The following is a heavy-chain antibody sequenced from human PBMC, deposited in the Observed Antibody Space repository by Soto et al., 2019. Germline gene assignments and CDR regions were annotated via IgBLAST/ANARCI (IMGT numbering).Heavy chain of an antibody. Sequence: GGSLRLSCAASGFSFTTYVMHGVRQAPCKGLEWVAVISHDGSYKYYVDAVKGRSTISRDTSKNALYLEIHSLRPEATAVYYCAKGLLAIVGTTLPRDAFNIWGQGTMVTVSS. D-gene: IGHD1-26*01. V-gene: IGHV3-30*18. CDR2: ISHDGSYK. CDR3: AKGLLAIVGTTLPRDAFNI. CDR1: GFSFTTYV. J-gene: IGHJ3*02.